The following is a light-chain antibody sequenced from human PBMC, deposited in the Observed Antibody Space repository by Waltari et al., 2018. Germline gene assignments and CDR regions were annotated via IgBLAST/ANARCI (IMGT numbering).Light chain of an antibody. CDR1: QTINNNF. CDR3: QQYDGSVLT. J-gene: IGKJ4*01. Sequence: IVLTQSPDTLSLSPGQRAPISCRASQTINNNFLAWYQQKPGQAPRLIIHGASSRATGFPDRFSGSGSGTDFTLTISSLKPEDSAVYYCQQYDGSVLTFGGGTKVEI. V-gene: IGKV3-20*01. CDR2: GAS.